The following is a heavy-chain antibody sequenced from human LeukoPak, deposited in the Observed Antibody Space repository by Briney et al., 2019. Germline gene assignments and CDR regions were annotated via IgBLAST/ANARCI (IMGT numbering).Heavy chain of an antibody. CDR1: GYNFINYG. V-gene: IGHV1-18*01. Sequence: GASVKVSCKASGYNFINYGISWVRQAPGQGLDWMGWISTYNGNSIYAQKFQGRVTMTTDTSTSTGYMDLRSLTSDDTAVYYCAGVARTAVGIRYYFDEWGQGTLVSVSS. CDR3: AGVARTAVGIRYYFDE. D-gene: IGHD1-14*01. CDR2: ISTYNGNS. J-gene: IGHJ4*02.